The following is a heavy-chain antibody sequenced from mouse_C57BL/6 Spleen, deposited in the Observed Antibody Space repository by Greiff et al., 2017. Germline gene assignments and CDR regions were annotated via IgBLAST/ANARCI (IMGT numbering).Heavy chain of an antibody. CDR1: GFTFSSYA. D-gene: IGHD2-4*01. CDR3: ARGRYDFYFDY. V-gene: IGHV5-4*03. J-gene: IGHJ2*01. CDR2: ISDGGSYT. Sequence: EVKLMESGGGLVKPGGSLKLSCAASGFTFSSYAMSWVRQTPEKRLEWVATISDGGSYTYYPDNVKGRFTISRDNAKNNLYLQMSLLKSEDTAMYYCARGRYDFYFDYWGQGTTLTVSS.